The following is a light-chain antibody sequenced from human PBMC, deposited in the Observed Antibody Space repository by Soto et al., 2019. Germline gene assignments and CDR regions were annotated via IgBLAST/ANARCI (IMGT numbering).Light chain of an antibody. V-gene: IGLV4-69*01. Sequence: QPVLIQSPSASASLGASVKLTCTLSSGHSSYAIAWHQQQPEKGPRYLMKLNSDGSHNKGDGIPDRFSGSNSGAERYLTISSLQSEDEADYYCQTWGTGIRAFGGGTKLTVL. J-gene: IGLJ2*01. CDR3: QTWGTGIRA. CDR2: LNSDGSH. CDR1: SGHSSYA.